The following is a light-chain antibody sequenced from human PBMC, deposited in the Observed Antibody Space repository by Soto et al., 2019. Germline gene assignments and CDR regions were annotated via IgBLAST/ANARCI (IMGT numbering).Light chain of an antibody. CDR1: QSVSRN. V-gene: IGKV3-11*01. Sequence: EIVLAQSPATLCLSPGERATLSCRASQSVSRNLAWYQQKPGQDPRLLIYDASKRATGIPARFSGSGSGTDFTLTISYLESEDFAVYFCQQRSKWPLTFGPGTKV. CDR2: DAS. CDR3: QQRSKWPLT. J-gene: IGKJ3*01.